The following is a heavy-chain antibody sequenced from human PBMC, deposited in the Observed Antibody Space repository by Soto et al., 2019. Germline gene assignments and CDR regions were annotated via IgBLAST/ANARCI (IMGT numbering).Heavy chain of an antibody. CDR1: VFSLSTSGVG. D-gene: IGHD1-26*01. CDR2: IYWDDDK. Sequence: QITLKESGPTLVKPTQTLTLTCTISVFSLSTSGVGVGWIRQPPGKALEWLALIYWDDDKRYSPSLKSRLTITKDTSKNQVVLTMTNMDPVDTATYYCAHSHLDRFIVDLFDYWGQGTLVTVSS. CDR3: AHSHLDRFIVDLFDY. J-gene: IGHJ4*02. V-gene: IGHV2-5*02.